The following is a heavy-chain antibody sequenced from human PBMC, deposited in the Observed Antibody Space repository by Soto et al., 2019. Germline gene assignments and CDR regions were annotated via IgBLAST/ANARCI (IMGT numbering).Heavy chain of an antibody. J-gene: IGHJ6*02. CDR3: ARDTARAMVRIYYGMDV. CDR2: IWYDGSNK. D-gene: IGHD3-10*01. Sequence: QVQLVESGGGVVQPGRSLRLSCAASGFTFSSYGMHWVRQAPGKGLEWVAVIWYDGSNKYYADSVKGLFTISRDNSKNTMYLQMNSLRAEDTSVYYCARDTARAMVRIYYGMDVWGQGTTVTVSS. V-gene: IGHV3-33*01. CDR1: GFTFSSYG.